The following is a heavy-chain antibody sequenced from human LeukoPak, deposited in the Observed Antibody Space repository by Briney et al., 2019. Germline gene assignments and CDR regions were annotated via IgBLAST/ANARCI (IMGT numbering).Heavy chain of an antibody. V-gene: IGHV3-48*02. CDR3: ARDKPLRLGEPPLGFDY. CDR2: ISSSSTTI. CDR1: GFTFSSYS. D-gene: IGHD3-16*01. Sequence: GGSLRLSCAASGFTFSSYSMNWVRQAPGKGLEWVSYISSSSTTIYYADSAKGRFTISRDNAKNSLYLQMNGLRDEDTAVYYCARDKPLRLGEPPLGFDYWGQGTLVTVSS. J-gene: IGHJ4*02.